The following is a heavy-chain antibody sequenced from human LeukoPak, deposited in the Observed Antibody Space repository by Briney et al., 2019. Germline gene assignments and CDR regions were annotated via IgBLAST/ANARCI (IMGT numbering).Heavy chain of an antibody. CDR1: GFTFSDYY. V-gene: IGHV3-23*01. Sequence: GGSLRLSCAASGFTFSDYYMSWIRQAPGKGLEWVSVINGSGSSTNYADSVKGRFTISRDNSKNSLYLQMNSLRADDTAVYYCAKDRSDSSNWYLGDYWGQGTLVTVSS. D-gene: IGHD6-13*01. CDR2: INGSGSST. CDR3: AKDRSDSSNWYLGDY. J-gene: IGHJ4*02.